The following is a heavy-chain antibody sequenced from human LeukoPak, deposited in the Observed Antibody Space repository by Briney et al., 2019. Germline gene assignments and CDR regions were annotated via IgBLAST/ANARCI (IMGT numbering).Heavy chain of an antibody. Sequence: PGGSLRLSCAASGFTFSNAWMSWVRQAPGKGLEWVAVIWYDGSNKYYADSVKGRFTISRDNSKNTLYLQMNSLRAEDTAVYYCARDLLHAYYYDSSGPTNDAFDIWGQGTMVTVSS. CDR3: ARDLLHAYYYDSSGPTNDAFDI. D-gene: IGHD3-22*01. CDR2: IWYDGSNK. CDR1: GFTFSNAW. V-gene: IGHV3-33*08. J-gene: IGHJ3*02.